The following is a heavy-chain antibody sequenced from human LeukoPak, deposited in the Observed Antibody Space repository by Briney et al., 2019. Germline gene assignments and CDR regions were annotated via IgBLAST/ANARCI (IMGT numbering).Heavy chain of an antibody. CDR1: SYSINSGYY. D-gene: IGHD5-18*01. Sequence: PSETLSLTCTVSSYSINSGYYWGWIRQPPGKGLEWIGSIYHSGSTYYNPSLESRVTISVDTSKNQFSLKLSSVTAADTAVYYCAGIVGYSYGDYYFDYWGQGTLVTVSS. CDR2: IYHSGST. CDR3: AGIVGYSYGDYYFDY. J-gene: IGHJ4*02. V-gene: IGHV4-38-2*02.